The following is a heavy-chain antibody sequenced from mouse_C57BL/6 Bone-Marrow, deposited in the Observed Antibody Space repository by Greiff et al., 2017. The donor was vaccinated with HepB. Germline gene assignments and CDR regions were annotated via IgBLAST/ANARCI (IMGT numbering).Heavy chain of an antibody. V-gene: IGHV5-9-1*02. CDR3: TRERRGGDYFDY. J-gene: IGHJ2*01. CDR2: ISSGGDYI. Sequence: EVKLMESGEGLVKPGGSLKLSCAASGFTFSSYAMSWVRQTPEKRLEWVAYISSGGDYIYYADTVKGRFTISRDNARNTLYLQMSSLKSEDTAMYYCTRERRGGDYFDYWGQGTTLTVSS. CDR1: GFTFSSYA. D-gene: IGHD1-1*02.